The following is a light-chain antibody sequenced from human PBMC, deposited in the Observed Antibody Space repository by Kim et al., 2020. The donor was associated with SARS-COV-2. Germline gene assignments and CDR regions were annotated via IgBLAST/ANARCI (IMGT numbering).Light chain of an antibody. Sequence: EIVLTQSPGTLSLSPGESATLSCRASQTIDNNYLAWYQQRFGQAPRLLIYGASSRVTGIPDRFRGSGSGTVFTLTITRLEPEDFAVFYCQQYTTSPITCGQGTRLEIK. V-gene: IGKV3-20*01. CDR2: GAS. CDR1: QTIDNNY. CDR3: QQYTTSPIT. J-gene: IGKJ5*01.